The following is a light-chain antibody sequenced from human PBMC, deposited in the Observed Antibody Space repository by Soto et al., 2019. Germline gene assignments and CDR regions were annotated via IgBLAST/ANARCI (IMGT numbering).Light chain of an antibody. Sequence: QSVLTQPASVSGSPGQSVTIPCTGTSSDVGGYDHVSWYQQHPGKAPKLMIYKVTKRPAGVPDRFSGSKSGNTASLTVSGLQAEDEADYYCSSDAGNYNYVFGTGTKVTVL. CDR3: SSDAGNYNYV. CDR2: KVT. CDR1: SSDVGGYDH. V-gene: IGLV2-8*01. J-gene: IGLJ1*01.